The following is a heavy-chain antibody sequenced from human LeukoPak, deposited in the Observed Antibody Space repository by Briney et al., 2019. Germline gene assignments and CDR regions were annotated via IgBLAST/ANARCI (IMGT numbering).Heavy chain of an antibody. D-gene: IGHD3-3*01. CDR2: IKQDGSEK. Sequence: PGGSLRLSCAASGFTFSSYWMSWVRRAPGKGLEWVANIKQDGSEKYYVDSVKGRFTISRDNAKNSLYLQMNSLRAEDTAVYYCARDSIFGRGEGFNWGQGTLVTVSS. V-gene: IGHV3-7*03. CDR1: GFTFSSYW. J-gene: IGHJ4*02. CDR3: ARDSIFGRGEGFN.